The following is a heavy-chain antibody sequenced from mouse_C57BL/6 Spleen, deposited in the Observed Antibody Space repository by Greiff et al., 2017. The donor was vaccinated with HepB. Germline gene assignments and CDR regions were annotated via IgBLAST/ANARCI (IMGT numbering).Heavy chain of an antibody. CDR2: ISYSGST. D-gene: IGHD2-4*01. CDR1: GYSITSGYD. V-gene: IGHV3-1*01. CDR3: ARGDEYDERFAY. Sequence: EVKVVESGPGMVKPSQSLSLTCTVTGYSITSGYDWHWIRHFPGNKLEWMGYISYSGSTNYNPSLKSRISITHDTSKNHFFLKLNSVTTEDTATYYCARGDEYDERFAYWGQGTLVTVSA. J-gene: IGHJ3*01.